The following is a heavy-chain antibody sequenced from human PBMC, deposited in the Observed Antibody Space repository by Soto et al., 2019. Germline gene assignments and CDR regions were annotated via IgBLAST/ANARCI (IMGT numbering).Heavy chain of an antibody. D-gene: IGHD6-19*01. CDR1: GGSVSSGSYY. V-gene: IGHV4-61*01. CDR3: ARGAVDLYFQH. Sequence: QVQLQESGPGLVKPSETLSLTCTVSGGSVSSGSYYWSWIRQPPGKRLEWIGYIYYSGSTNYNPSLKRRVTISVDTSKNQLSLKLSSVTAADTAVYYCARGAVDLYFQHWGQGTLVTVSS. CDR2: IYYSGST. J-gene: IGHJ1*01.